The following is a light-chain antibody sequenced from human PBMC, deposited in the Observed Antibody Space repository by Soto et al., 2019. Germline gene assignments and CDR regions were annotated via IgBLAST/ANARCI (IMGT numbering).Light chain of an antibody. J-gene: IGKJ5*01. Sequence: DIQLTQSPSFLSASVVDRVTITCRASQGIRNYLAWYQQKAGKAPRLLIYAASTLQSGVPSRFSGSGSGTDFTLTISSLQPEDFATYYCQLSDSSFTFGQGTRLEIK. CDR3: QLSDSSFT. CDR2: AAS. CDR1: QGIRNY. V-gene: IGKV1-9*01.